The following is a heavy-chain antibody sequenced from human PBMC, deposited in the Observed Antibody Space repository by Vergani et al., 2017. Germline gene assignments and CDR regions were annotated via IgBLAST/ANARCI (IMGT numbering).Heavy chain of an antibody. V-gene: IGHV4-39*07. J-gene: IGHJ6*02. CDR2: IYHSGST. CDR3: ARDTPYGSGSYFYYYYGMDV. D-gene: IGHD3-10*01. CDR1: GGSITSGSYY. Sequence: QVQLHESGPGLVKPSQTLSLTCTVSGGSITSGSYYWGWIRQPPGKGLEWIGSIYHSGSTYYNPSLKSRVPISVDTSKNQFSLKLSSVTAADTAVYYCARDTPYGSGSYFYYYYGMDVWGQGTTVTVSS.